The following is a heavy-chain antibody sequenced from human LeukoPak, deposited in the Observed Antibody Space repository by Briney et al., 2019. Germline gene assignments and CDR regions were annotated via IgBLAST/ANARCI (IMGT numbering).Heavy chain of an antibody. CDR2: IHNSGRT. J-gene: IGHJ4*02. V-gene: IGHV4-4*08. D-gene: IGHD3-22*01. CDR1: GGSISTYY. Sequence: PSETLSLTCTVSGGSISTYYWSWIRQPPGKGLEWIGYIHNSGRTNYNPPLKSRVTGFVDTSKNQVSLRLSFVTAADTAVYYCARREHYDSGGYYYFWGQGTLVTVSS. CDR3: ARREHYDSGGYYYF.